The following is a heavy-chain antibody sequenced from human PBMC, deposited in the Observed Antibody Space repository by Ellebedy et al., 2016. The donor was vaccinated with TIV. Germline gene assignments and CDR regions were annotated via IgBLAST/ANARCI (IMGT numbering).Heavy chain of an antibody. V-gene: IGHV1-2*02. J-gene: IGHJ3*02. CDR2: INPNTGGT. D-gene: IGHD1-1*01. CDR1: GYTFSDYY. Sequence: ASVKVSXKASGYTFSDYYMHWVRQAPGQGLEWMGWINPNTGGTNYAQNFQGRVTMTRDTSNSAASIEPRSLRSDDTAVYYCAKDFAPGGNSGAFDIWGQGTMVTVSS. CDR3: AKDFAPGGNSGAFDI.